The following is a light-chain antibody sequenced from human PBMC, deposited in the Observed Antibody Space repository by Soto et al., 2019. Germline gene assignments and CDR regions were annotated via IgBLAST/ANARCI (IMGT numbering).Light chain of an antibody. Sequence: DIQMTQSPSSLSASVGDRVTITCRASHSISNYLNWYQQKPGKAPNLLIYTASSLQSGVPSRFSGSGSGTDFTLTISSLQPEDFATYYWQQTYSPPYSFGQGTKVDIK. CDR3: QQTYSPPYS. J-gene: IGKJ2*03. CDR2: TAS. V-gene: IGKV1-39*01. CDR1: HSISNY.